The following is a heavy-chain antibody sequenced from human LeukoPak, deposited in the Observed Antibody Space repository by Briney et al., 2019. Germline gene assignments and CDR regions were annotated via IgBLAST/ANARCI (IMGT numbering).Heavy chain of an antibody. CDR1: GGSITSSHW. Sequence: SETLSLTCTVSGGSITSSHWWSWIRQSPGKGLEWIGNTYHSDYTNYNPSLKGRATISVDKSENQLSLKVISVTAADTAMYYCARDSKSTADAFDIWGQGTMVTVSS. J-gene: IGHJ3*02. CDR2: TYHSDYT. V-gene: IGHV4-4*02. CDR3: ARDSKSTADAFDI. D-gene: IGHD5/OR15-5a*01.